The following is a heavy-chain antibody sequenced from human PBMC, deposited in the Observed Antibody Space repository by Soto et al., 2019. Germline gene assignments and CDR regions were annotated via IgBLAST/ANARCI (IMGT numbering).Heavy chain of an antibody. D-gene: IGHD6-19*01. Sequence: GAGPTLGNPTQTLTLACPFSWFSLSTNGVGVGWVRQPPGKALEGLALLYWDGDKRYSPSLKSRLTITEDTFRNQGVPTMTQMETVDTAKYYCAHVIPSRGWYNDFDYGGQGTLVTVSP. CDR2: LYWDGDK. J-gene: IGHJ4*02. V-gene: IGHV2-5*02. CDR3: AHVIPSRGWYNDFDY. CDR1: WFSLSTNGVG.